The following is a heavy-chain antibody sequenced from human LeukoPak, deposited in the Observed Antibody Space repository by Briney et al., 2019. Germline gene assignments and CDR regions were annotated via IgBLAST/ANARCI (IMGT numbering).Heavy chain of an antibody. J-gene: IGHJ4*02. CDR2: ISSSSSTI. V-gene: IGHV3-48*01. Sequence: GGSLRLSCAVSGFTFSSYSMNWVRQAPGKGLEWVSYISSSSSTIYYADSVKGRFTISRDNAKNSLYLQMNSLRAEDTAVYYCARDLGSDYWGQGTLVTVSS. D-gene: IGHD3-16*01. CDR1: GFTFSSYS. CDR3: ARDLGSDY.